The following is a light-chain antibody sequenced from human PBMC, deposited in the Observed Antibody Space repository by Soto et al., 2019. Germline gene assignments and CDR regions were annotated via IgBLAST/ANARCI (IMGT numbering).Light chain of an antibody. J-gene: IGKJ1*01. CDR3: QQYNTYSRT. CDR1: QSISRY. Sequence: DIQMTQSPSSLSASVGDRVTITCRASQSISRYLSWYQQKPGKAPKLLIYLASSLQSGVPSRFSGSGSGTDSTLTISGLQPNDFATYYCQQYNTYSRTFGQGTKVDIK. CDR2: LAS. V-gene: IGKV1-39*01.